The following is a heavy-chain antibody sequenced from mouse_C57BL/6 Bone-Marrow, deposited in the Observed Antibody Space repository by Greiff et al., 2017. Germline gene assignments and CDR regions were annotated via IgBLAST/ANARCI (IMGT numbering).Heavy chain of an antibody. CDR2: ISDGGSYT. CDR1: GFTFSSYA. Sequence: EVQGVEPGGGLVKPGGSLKLSCAASGFTFSSYAMSWVRQTPEKRLEWVATISDGGSYTYYPDNVKGRFTISRDNATNNPYLQLSHLKSEYTAVYYCARDLLPVGFAYWGQGILVTVSA. J-gene: IGHJ3*01. D-gene: IGHD1-1*01. V-gene: IGHV5-4*01. CDR3: ARDLLPVGFAY.